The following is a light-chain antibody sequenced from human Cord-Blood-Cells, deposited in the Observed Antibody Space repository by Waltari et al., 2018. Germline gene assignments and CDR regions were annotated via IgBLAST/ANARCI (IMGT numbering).Light chain of an antibody. J-gene: IGLJ3*02. CDR3: SSYAVSNNFEV. Sequence: QSALTQPPSASGSPGQSVTISCPGTSRDVGGYNYVSWYQHHPGKPPNLTIYEFSKLPAGVPARFSASKSGNTASLTVSGLQAEDESDYYCSSYAVSNNFEVFGGGTKLTVL. V-gene: IGLV2-8*01. CDR2: EFS. CDR1: SRDVGGYNY.